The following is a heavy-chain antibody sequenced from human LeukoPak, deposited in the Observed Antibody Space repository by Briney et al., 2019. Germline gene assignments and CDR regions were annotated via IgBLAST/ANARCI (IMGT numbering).Heavy chain of an antibody. CDR1: GFTFSSYW. J-gene: IGHJ4*02. Sequence: GGSLRLSCAASGFTFSSYWMHWVRQAPGKGLVWVSRISSDGSSTSYADSVKGRFTISRDNAKNTLYLQMNSLRAEDTAVYYCARDSGYDYVTDYWGQGTLVTVSS. CDR2: ISSDGSST. CDR3: ARDSGYDYVTDY. D-gene: IGHD5-12*01. V-gene: IGHV3-74*01.